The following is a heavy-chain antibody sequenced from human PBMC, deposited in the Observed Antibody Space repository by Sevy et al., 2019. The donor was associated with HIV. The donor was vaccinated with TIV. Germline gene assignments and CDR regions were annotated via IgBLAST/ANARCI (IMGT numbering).Heavy chain of an antibody. CDR2: IIPMYNTP. CDR3: ARGVTVAGSYFDY. Sequence: ASVKVSCKASGATFSSDVISWVRQVPGQGLEWMGGIIPMYNTPSYAQNFQGRVTITADGSTSTVYMDLSSLGSEDTAIYYCARGVTVAGSYFDYWGQGTLVIVSS. D-gene: IGHD6-19*01. CDR1: GATFSSDV. J-gene: IGHJ4*02. V-gene: IGHV1-69*13.